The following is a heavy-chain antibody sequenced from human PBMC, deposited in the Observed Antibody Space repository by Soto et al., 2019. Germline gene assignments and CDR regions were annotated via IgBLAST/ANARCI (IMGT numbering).Heavy chain of an antibody. CDR2: MNPNSGNT. CDR3: ARQHSRYFDWLLSDYYYYGMDV. CDR1: GYTFTSYD. Sequence: QVQLVQSGAEVKKPGASVKVSCKASGYTFTSYDINWVRQATGQGLEWMGWMNPNSGNTGYAQKFQGRVTMTRNTPISTAYMELSSLRSEDTAVYYCARQHSRYFDWLLSDYYYYGMDVWGQGTTVTVSS. J-gene: IGHJ6*02. D-gene: IGHD3-9*01. V-gene: IGHV1-8*01.